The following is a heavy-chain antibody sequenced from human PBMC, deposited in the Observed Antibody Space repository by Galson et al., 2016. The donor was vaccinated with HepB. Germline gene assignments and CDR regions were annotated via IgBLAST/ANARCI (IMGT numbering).Heavy chain of an antibody. CDR1: GFIFSSSW. V-gene: IGHV3-7*03. Sequence: SLRLSCAASGFIFSSSWMSWVRQAPGKGLEWVANIKPDGSGKYYADSVKGRFTISRDNSKNTLYLQMNSLRAEDTAVYYCARDLPLLGWGQGTLVTVSS. J-gene: IGHJ4*02. CDR2: IKPDGSGK. CDR3: ARDLPLLG. D-gene: IGHD2-15*01.